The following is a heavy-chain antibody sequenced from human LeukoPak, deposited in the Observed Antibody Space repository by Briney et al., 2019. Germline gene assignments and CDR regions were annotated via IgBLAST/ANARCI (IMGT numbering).Heavy chain of an antibody. Sequence: GGSLRLSCAASGFTFSSYGMHWVRQAPGEGLEWVAFIRYDGSNKYYADSVKGRFTISRDNSKNTLYLQMNSLRAEDTAVYYCAKGNDYGDRNPDYWGQGTLVTVSS. D-gene: IGHD4-17*01. J-gene: IGHJ4*02. V-gene: IGHV3-30*02. CDR3: AKGNDYGDRNPDY. CDR2: IRYDGSNK. CDR1: GFTFSSYG.